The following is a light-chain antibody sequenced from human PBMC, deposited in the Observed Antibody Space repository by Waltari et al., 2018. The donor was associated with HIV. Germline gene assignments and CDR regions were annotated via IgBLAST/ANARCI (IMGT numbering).Light chain of an antibody. CDR2: AAS. CDR1: QSISSY. J-gene: IGKJ4*01. CDR3: QQSYSTPET. Sequence: DIQMTQSPSSLSASVGDRVTITCRASQSISSYLNWYQRKSGKAPKLLIYAASSLQSGVPSRFSGSGSGTDFTLTISSLQPEDFTTYYCQQSYSTPETFGGGTKVEIK. V-gene: IGKV1-39*01.